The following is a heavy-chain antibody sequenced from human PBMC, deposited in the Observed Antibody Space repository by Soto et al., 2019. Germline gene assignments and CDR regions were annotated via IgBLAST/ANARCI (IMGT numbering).Heavy chain of an antibody. CDR3: ARDLISTAGALFDF. D-gene: IGHD6-13*01. CDR2: VSPGNGDT. J-gene: IGHJ4*02. CDR1: GYTFSDYV. Sequence: GASVKVSCKASGYTFSDYVIHWVRLAPGQTLQWMGWVSPGNGDTKYSQQFQGRVTITWDTSATTAHMDLSSLRSEDTAVYYCARDLISTAGALFDFWGRGTLVTVSS. V-gene: IGHV1-3*01.